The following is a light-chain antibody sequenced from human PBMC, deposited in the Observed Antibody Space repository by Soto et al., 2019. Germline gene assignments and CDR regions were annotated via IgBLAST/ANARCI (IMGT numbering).Light chain of an antibody. CDR1: SSNIGAGYD. Sequence: QLVLTQPPSVSGAPGQRVTISCTGSSSNIGAGYDLHWYQQLPGTAPKLLIYANNNRPSGVPDRFSGSQSGTSASLAITGLQAEDEADYYCQSYHSSLSGWVFGEGTKLTVL. CDR2: ANN. J-gene: IGLJ3*02. V-gene: IGLV1-40*01. CDR3: QSYHSSLSGWV.